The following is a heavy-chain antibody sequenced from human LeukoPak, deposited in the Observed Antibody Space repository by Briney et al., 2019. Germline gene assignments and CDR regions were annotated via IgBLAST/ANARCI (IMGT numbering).Heavy chain of an antibody. CDR2: ISAYNGNT. CDR3: AYSCSSTSCPLDY. D-gene: IGHD2-2*01. Sequence: ASVKVSCKASGYTFTSYGISSVRQAPGQGLEWMGWISAYNGNTNYAQKLQGRVTMTTDTSTSTAYMELRSLRSDDTAVYYCAYSCSSTSCPLDYWGRGTLVGVCS. CDR1: GYTFTSYG. J-gene: IGHJ4*02. V-gene: IGHV1-18*01.